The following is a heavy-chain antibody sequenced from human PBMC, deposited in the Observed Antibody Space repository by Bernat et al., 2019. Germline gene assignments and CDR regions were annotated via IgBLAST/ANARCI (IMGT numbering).Heavy chain of an antibody. CDR3: ARSNGGSGYPGRIDY. Sequence: QLQLQESGPGLVKPSETLSLTCTVSGGSISSSSYYWGWIRQPPGKGLEWIGSIYYSGSTYYNPSLKSRVTISVHTSKHQFSLMLSSVTAADTSVYYCARSNGGSGYPGRIDYWGQGTLVTVSS. CDR1: GGSISSSSYY. D-gene: IGHD3-22*01. CDR2: IYYSGST. V-gene: IGHV4-39*01. J-gene: IGHJ4*02.